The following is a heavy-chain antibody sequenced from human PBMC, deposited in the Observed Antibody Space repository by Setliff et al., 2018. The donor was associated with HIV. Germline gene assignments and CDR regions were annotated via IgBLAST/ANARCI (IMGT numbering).Heavy chain of an antibody. V-gene: IGHV4-38-2*01. Sequence: PSETLSLTCAFSGSSFSSVYHWAWIRPPPGKGLECIGTIFHSGGTYYNPSLKSRVTISVDTSKHQFSLRLSSVTAAYTAVYYCARLYYYGSGNYNDAFDIWGQGTMVTVSS. CDR3: ARLYYYGSGNYNDAFDI. J-gene: IGHJ3*02. CDR2: IFHSGGT. D-gene: IGHD3-10*01. CDR1: GSSFSSVYH.